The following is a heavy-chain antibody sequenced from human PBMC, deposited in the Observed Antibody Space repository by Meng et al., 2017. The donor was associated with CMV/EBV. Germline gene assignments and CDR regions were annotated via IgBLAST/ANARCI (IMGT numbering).Heavy chain of an antibody. J-gene: IGHJ6*02. CDR2: IIPIPDVT. CDR1: GGSLSAYA. CDR3: ARGHYPQLAPDYYYGLDV. D-gene: IGHD1-1*01. V-gene: IGHV1-69*10. Sequence: SVKVSCKASGGSLSAYATSWVRQAPGQGLEWIGGIIPIPDVTNYAQKFQGRVMITADRSTSTAYLELNSLRSEDTAVYYCARGHYPQLAPDYYYGLDVWGQGTTVTVSS.